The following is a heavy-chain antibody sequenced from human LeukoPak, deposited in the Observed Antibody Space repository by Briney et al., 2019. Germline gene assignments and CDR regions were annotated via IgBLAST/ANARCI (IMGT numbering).Heavy chain of an antibody. CDR1: GGSISSSSYY. CDR3: ARDGGGSYSPYFDY. Sequence: SETLSLTCTVSGGSISSSSYYWGWIRQPPGKGLEWIGSIYYSGSTYYNPSLKSRVTISVDTSKNQFSLKLSSVTAADTAVYYCARDGGGSYSPYFDYWGQGTLVTVSS. V-gene: IGHV4-39*07. D-gene: IGHD1-26*01. J-gene: IGHJ4*02. CDR2: IYYSGST.